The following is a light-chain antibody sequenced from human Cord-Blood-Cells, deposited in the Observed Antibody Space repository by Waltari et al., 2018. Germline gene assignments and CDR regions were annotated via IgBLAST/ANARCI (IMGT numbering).Light chain of an antibody. J-gene: IGKJ2*01. Sequence: DIQMTQSPSTLSASVGDRVTITCRASQSISSWLAWYQQKPGKAPKLLFYDASSLESGVPPRFRGSVSGTEFTLTISSRQPDDFATYYGEQYNSDPPTFGQGTKLEI. CDR3: EQYNSDPPT. CDR2: DAS. V-gene: IGKV1-5*01. CDR1: QSISSW.